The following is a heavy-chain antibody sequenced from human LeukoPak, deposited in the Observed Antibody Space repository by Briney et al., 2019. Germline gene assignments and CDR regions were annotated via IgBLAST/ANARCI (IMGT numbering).Heavy chain of an antibody. V-gene: IGHV3-74*01. Sequence: GGSLRLSCAASGFTFSSYWMHWVRQAPGKGLVWVSRINTDGSSTSYADSVKGRFTISRDNSKNTLYLQMNSLRAEDTAVYYCAREGMGVMVPGAIKLVDWFDPWGQGTLVTVSS. CDR2: INTDGSST. CDR3: AREGMGVMVPGAIKLVDWFDP. CDR1: GFTFSSYW. D-gene: IGHD2-2*02. J-gene: IGHJ5*02.